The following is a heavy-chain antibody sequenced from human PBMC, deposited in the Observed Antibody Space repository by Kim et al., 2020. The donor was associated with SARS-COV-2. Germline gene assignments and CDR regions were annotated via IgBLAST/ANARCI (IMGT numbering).Heavy chain of an antibody. J-gene: IGHJ4*02. CDR1: GDSLSSDY. Sequence: SETLSLTCTVSGDSLSSDYWSWNRQPAGKGLEWIGRIYTSGRTNYNSSLQSRVTMSVDMSKNQFSLKLSSVTAADTAVYYCASALGHWGQGTLVTVPS. CDR2: IYTSGRT. CDR3: ASALGH. V-gene: IGHV4-4*07. D-gene: IGHD3-16*02.